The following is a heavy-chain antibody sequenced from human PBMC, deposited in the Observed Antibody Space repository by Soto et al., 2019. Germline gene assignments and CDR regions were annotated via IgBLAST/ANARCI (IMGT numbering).Heavy chain of an antibody. CDR1: GFSFSSYA. D-gene: IGHD1-26*01. CDR3: TRVGKFDY. J-gene: IGHJ4*02. CDR2: ISYGGTNK. V-gene: IGHV3-30-3*01. Sequence: PGGSLRLSCAASGFSFSSYAMHWVRQAPGKGLEWVASISYGGTNKYYAASVHGGFIISRDDSRGIAFLQMNNLKSEDTAVYYCTRVGKFDYWGQGTLVTVSS.